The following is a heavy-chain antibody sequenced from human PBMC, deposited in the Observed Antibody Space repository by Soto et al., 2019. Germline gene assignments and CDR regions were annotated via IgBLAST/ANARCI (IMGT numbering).Heavy chain of an antibody. D-gene: IGHD1-7*01. CDR3: ARAELLDYYYGMDV. CDR1: GFTFSSYA. Sequence: QVQLVESGGSVVQPGRSLRLSCAASGFTFSSYAMHWVRQAPGKGLEWVAVISYDGSNKYYADSVKGRFTISRDNSKNTLYLQMNSLRAEDTAVYYCARAELLDYYYGMDVWGQGTTVTVSS. J-gene: IGHJ6*02. V-gene: IGHV3-30-3*01. CDR2: ISYDGSNK.